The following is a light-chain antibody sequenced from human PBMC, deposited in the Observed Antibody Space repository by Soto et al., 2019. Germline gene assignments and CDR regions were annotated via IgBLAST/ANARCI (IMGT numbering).Light chain of an antibody. Sequence: ESMLTQSPATLSLSLGERASLSCRVSQSVSSYLAWYQQKPGQAPRLLIYDASNRATGIPARFSGSGSGTDFTLTISSLEPEDFAVYYCQQRSNWPPITFGQGTLLEI. J-gene: IGKJ5*01. CDR1: QSVSSY. CDR2: DAS. V-gene: IGKV3-11*01. CDR3: QQRSNWPPIT.